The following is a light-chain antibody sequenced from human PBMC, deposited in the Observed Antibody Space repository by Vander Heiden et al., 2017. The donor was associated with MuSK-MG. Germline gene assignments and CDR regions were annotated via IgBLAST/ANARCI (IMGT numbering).Light chain of an antibody. CDR1: QNIGKN. CDR3: QQTDNSPLT. Sequence: DIQMTQSPSSLSASVGDRVTITCRASQNIGKNLNWYQQISGKAPKLLIYSASFLQSGVPSRFSGSGSGTDFSLTISNLQPDDFAAYFCQQTDNSPLTFGGGTKVDIK. V-gene: IGKV1-39*01. CDR2: SAS. J-gene: IGKJ4*01.